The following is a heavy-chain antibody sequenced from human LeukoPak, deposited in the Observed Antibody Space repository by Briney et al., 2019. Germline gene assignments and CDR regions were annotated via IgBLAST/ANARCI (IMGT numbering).Heavy chain of an antibody. CDR1: GFTFSNYA. CDR2: ISYDGSSK. D-gene: IGHD3-16*01. Sequence: PGRSLRLSCAASGFTFSNYAMHWVRQAPGKGLEWVAIISYDGSSKYYADSVKGRFTISRDNAKNSLYLQMNSLRAEDTAVYYCTRGLTGRSSDYWGQGTLVTVSS. CDR3: TRGLTGRSSDY. J-gene: IGHJ4*02. V-gene: IGHV3-30*03.